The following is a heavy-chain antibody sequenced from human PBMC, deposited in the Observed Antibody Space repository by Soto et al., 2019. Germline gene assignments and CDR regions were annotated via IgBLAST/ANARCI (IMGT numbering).Heavy chain of an antibody. CDR1: GGTFSSYA. J-gene: IGHJ6*02. D-gene: IGHD1-26*01. CDR3: ARDGSGSYSARMYYYGMDV. Sequence: SVKVSCKASGGTFSSYAISWVRQAPGQGLEWMGGIIPIFGTANYAQKFQGRVTITADESTSTAYMELSSLRSEDTAVYYCARDGSGSYSARMYYYGMDVWGQGTTVTVSS. V-gene: IGHV1-69*13. CDR2: IIPIFGTA.